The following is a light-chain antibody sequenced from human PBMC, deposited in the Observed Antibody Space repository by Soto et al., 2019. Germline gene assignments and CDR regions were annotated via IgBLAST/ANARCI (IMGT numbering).Light chain of an antibody. V-gene: IGKV1-5*01. CDR1: QRISNW. CDR3: QQYTPDSPWT. J-gene: IGKJ1*01. CDR2: DAS. Sequence: DIQMTHSPSTLSASVGDRVTITCRASQRISNWLAWYQQKLGKAPKLLIYDASSLESGVPSRFSGSGSGTEFTLTISSLQPDDFATYYCQQYTPDSPWTFGQGTKVDIK.